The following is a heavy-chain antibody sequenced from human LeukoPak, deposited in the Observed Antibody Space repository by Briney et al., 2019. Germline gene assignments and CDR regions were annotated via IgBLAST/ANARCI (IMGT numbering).Heavy chain of an antibody. CDR3: ASLSNDYDTSGYFLLY. V-gene: IGHV4-4*07. CDR2: IYTSGST. CDR1: GGSISSYY. Sequence: PSETLSLTCTVSGGSISSYYWSWIRQPAGKGLEWIGHIYTSGSTNYNPSLKSRVTMSVDTSKNQFSLNLSSVTAADTAVYYCASLSNDYDTSGYFLLYWGQGTLVTVSS. J-gene: IGHJ4*02. D-gene: IGHD3-22*01.